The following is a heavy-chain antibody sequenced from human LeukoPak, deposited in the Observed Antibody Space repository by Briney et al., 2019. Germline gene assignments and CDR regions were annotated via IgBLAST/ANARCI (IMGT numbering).Heavy chain of an antibody. V-gene: IGHV3-21*01. Sequence: GGSLRLSCAASGFTFRSYSMNWVRQAPGKGLEWVSSINSDSNYIYYADSVQGRFTISRANAKNSLYLQMNSLRAEDTAVYYCAVAYYYGSGDAFDIWGQGTKVTVSS. CDR3: AVAYYYGSGDAFDI. D-gene: IGHD3-10*01. CDR2: INSDSNYI. CDR1: GFTFRSYS. J-gene: IGHJ3*02.